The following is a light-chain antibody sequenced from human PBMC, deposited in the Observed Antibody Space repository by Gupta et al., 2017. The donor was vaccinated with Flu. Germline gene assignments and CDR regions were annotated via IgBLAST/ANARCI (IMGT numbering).Light chain of an antibody. Sequence: SSNIGSNNVNWYQQVPGTAPKLRIYGNSQRPSGVPDRFSGSKSGTSASLAISGLQAEDEADYYCAAWDDSLNGHYVFGTGTKVTAL. CDR3: AAWDDSLNGHYV. CDR1: SSNIGSNN. V-gene: IGLV1-44*01. CDR2: GNS. J-gene: IGLJ1*01.